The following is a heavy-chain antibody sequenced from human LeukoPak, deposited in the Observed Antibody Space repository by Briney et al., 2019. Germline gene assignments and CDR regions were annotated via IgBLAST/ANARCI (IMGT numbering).Heavy chain of an antibody. CDR2: ISSTGVTT. J-gene: IGHJ4*02. Sequence: GGSLRLSCAASAFTFSNYAMNWVRQAPGKGLEWVSVISSTGVTTYYADSVKGRFTISRDNSKNTLYLQMNSLRAEDTTVYYCAKLITPATTGGIDYWGQGTLVTVSS. D-gene: IGHD1-26*01. CDR1: AFTFSNYA. CDR3: AKLITPATTGGIDY. V-gene: IGHV3-23*01.